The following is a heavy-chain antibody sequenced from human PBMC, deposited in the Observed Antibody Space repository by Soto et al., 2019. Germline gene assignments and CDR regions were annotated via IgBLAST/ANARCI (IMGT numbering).Heavy chain of an antibody. J-gene: IGHJ4*02. V-gene: IGHV4-39*07. CDR1: GDSIISNSYF. Sequence: SETLSLTCTVSGDSIISNSYFWAWIRQPPGKGLEWIGSIYYSGTTYYNPSLKSRVTLSVDTSTNQCSLTLSSMTAADTAVYYCALRSMAVVPEYWGQGTLVTVSS. CDR3: ALRSMAVVPEY. CDR2: IYYSGTT. D-gene: IGHD3-22*01.